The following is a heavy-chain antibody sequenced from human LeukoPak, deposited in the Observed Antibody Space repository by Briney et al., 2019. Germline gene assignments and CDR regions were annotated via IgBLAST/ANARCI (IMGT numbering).Heavy chain of an antibody. CDR1: GFTFSSHA. J-gene: IGHJ6*03. Sequence: GGSLGLSCAASGFTFSSHAMSWVRQAPGKGLEWVSAISGSGGSTYYADSVKGRFTISRDNSKNTLYLQMNSLRAEDTAVYYCAKGKEYCSSTSCRDFYYYYYYMDVWGKGTTVTVSS. D-gene: IGHD2-2*01. V-gene: IGHV3-23*01. CDR2: ISGSGGST. CDR3: AKGKEYCSSTSCRDFYYYYYYMDV.